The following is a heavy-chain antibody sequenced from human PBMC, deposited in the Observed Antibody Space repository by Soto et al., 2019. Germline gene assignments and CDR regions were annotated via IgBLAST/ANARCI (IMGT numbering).Heavy chain of an antibody. V-gene: IGHV1-69*08. J-gene: IGHJ6*02. CDR2: IIPILGIA. CDR3: ARDSIGRELLYYYYYGMDV. CDR1: GGTFSSYT. Sequence: QVQLVQSGAEVKKPGSSVKVSCKASGGTFSSYTISWVRQAPGQGLEWMGRIIPILGIANYAQKFQGRVTITADKSTSTAYMELRSLRSEDTAVYYCARDSIGRELLYYYYYGMDVWGQGTTVTVSS. D-gene: IGHD1-26*01.